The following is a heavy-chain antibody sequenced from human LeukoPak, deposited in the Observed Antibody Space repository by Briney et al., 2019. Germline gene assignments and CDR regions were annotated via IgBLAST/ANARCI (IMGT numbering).Heavy chain of an antibody. CDR3: ARSLGYCSSTSCPIYYYYYYMDV. Sequence: SQTLSLTYTVSGGSISSGSYYWSWIRQPAGKGLEWIGRIYTSGSTNYNPSLKSRVTISVDTSKNQFSLKLSSVTAADTAVYYCARSLGYCSSTSCPIYYYYYYMDVWGKGTTVTVSS. J-gene: IGHJ6*03. CDR2: IYTSGST. CDR1: GGSISSGSYY. D-gene: IGHD2-2*03. V-gene: IGHV4-61*02.